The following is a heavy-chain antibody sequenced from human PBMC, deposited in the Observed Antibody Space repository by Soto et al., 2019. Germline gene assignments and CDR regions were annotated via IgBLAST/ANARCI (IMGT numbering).Heavy chain of an antibody. Sequence: SLRLSCAASGFTFSSYAMSWVRQAPGKGLEWVSAISGSGGSTYYADSVKGRFTISRDNSKNTLYLQMNSLRAEDTAVYYCAKAGHYDILTGHNWFDPWGQGTLVTVSS. J-gene: IGHJ5*02. CDR1: GFTFSSYA. V-gene: IGHV3-23*01. CDR3: AKAGHYDILTGHNWFDP. D-gene: IGHD3-9*01. CDR2: ISGSGGST.